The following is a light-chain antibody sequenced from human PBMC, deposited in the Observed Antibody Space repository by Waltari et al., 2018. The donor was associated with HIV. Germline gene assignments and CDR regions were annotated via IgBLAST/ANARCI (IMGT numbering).Light chain of an antibody. CDR2: AAY. J-gene: IGKJ4*01. CDR1: QGISNY. Sequence: FQMTQSQSSLSDSVGDRVTITCRARQGISNYLAWYQQKPGKVPKLLFYAAYTLQSWVPARFSGSESWTDFTLTISSLLPEDVATYYYQKYNSAPLSFGGGTKVEIK. CDR3: QKYNSAPLS. V-gene: IGKV1-27*01.